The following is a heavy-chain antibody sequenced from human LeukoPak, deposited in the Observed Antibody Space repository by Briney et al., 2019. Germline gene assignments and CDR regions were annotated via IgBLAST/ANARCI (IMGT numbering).Heavy chain of an antibody. CDR3: TGHHQAYSRTY. D-gene: IGHD4-11*01. CDR1: GFTFSSYE. V-gene: IGHV3-21*01. CDR2: ISSSSSYI. Sequence: GGSLRLSCAASGFTFSSYEMNWVRQAPGKGLEWVSSISSSSSYIYYADSVKGRFTISRDNAKNSLYLQMNSLRAEDTAVYYCTGHHQAYSRTYWGQGTLVTVSS. J-gene: IGHJ4*02.